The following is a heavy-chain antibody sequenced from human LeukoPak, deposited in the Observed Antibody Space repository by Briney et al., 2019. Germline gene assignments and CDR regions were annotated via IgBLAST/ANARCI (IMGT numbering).Heavy chain of an antibody. D-gene: IGHD3-10*01. J-gene: IGHJ6*04. V-gene: IGHV4-34*01. Sequence: SETLSLTCAVYGGSFSGYYWSWIRQPPGKGLEWIGEINHSVSTNYNPSLKSRVTLSVDTSKNQFSLKLSSVTAADTAVYYCARGPRITMVRGAIRVPLDVWGKGTTVTVSS. CDR1: GGSFSGYY. CDR2: INHSVST. CDR3: ARGPRITMVRGAIRVPLDV.